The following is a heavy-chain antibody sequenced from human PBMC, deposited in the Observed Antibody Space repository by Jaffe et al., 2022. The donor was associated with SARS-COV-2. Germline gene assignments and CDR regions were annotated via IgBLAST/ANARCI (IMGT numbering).Heavy chain of an antibody. J-gene: IGHJ6*03. CDR1: GFTFSSYW. Sequence: EVQLVESGGGLVQPGGSLRLSCAASGFTFSSYWMNWVRQAPGKGLVWVSRINSDGSSTTYADSVKGRFTISRDNAKNTLYLQMNSLRAEDTAVYYCARFQSGRRSSGGWRTPAYYYYYMDVWGKGTTVTVSS. CDR3: ARFQSGRRSSGGWRTPAYYYYYMDV. V-gene: IGHV3-74*01. D-gene: IGHD6-19*01. CDR2: INSDGSST.